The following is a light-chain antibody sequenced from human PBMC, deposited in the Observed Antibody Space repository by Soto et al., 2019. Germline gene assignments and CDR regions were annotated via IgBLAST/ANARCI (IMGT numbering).Light chain of an antibody. J-gene: IGKJ1*01. Sequence: DIQMTQSPSSLSASVGDRVTITCRASQSISKNLNWYQQKPGTPPNLLIYAASSLQSGVPSRFSGSGSGTDFTLTINSLQPEDFATYYCQQSYSIPQTFGQGTKVEIK. V-gene: IGKV1-39*01. CDR2: AAS. CDR1: QSISKN. CDR3: QQSYSIPQT.